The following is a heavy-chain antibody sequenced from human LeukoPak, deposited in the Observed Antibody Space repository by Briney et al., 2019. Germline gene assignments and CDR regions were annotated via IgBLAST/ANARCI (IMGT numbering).Heavy chain of an antibody. CDR2: IKTDGSST. CDR1: GFTFSSSW. J-gene: IGHJ4*02. D-gene: IGHD3-16*01. V-gene: IGHV3-74*01. CDR3: AGGLSRYVYTANF. Sequence: GGSLRLSCAASGFTFSSSWMHWFRQAPGKGLGWVSRIKTDGSSTNYADSAKGRFTISRDNPKNTLYLQMNSLTADDTAVYYCAGGLSRYVYTANFWGQGTLVTVSS.